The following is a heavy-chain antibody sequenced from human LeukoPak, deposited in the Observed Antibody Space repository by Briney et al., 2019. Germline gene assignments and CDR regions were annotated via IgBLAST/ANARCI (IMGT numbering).Heavy chain of an antibody. CDR1: GFTFSSYG. V-gene: IGHV3-30*03. Sequence: GGSLRLSCAASGFTFSSYGMHWVRQAPGKGLEWVAVISYDGSNKYYADSVKGRFTISRDNSKNTLYLQMNSLRAEDTAVYYCARDGSGWTPDAFDIWGQGTMVTVSS. CDR2: ISYDGSNK. D-gene: IGHD6-19*01. J-gene: IGHJ3*02. CDR3: ARDGSGWTPDAFDI.